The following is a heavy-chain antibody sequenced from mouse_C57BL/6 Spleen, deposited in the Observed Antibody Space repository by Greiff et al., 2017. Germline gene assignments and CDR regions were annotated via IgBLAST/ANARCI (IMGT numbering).Heavy chain of an antibody. D-gene: IGHD2-4*01. CDR1: GYTFTSYW. V-gene: IGHV1-64*01. CDR3: ARLGNYYDYDGAWFAY. CDR2: IHPNSGST. J-gene: IGHJ3*01. Sequence: VQLQQPGAELVKPGASVKLSCKASGYTFTSYWMHWVKQRPGQGLEWIGMIHPNSGSTNYNEKFKSKATLTVDKSSSTAYMQLSSLTSEDSAVYYCARLGNYYDYDGAWFAYWGQGTLVTVSA.